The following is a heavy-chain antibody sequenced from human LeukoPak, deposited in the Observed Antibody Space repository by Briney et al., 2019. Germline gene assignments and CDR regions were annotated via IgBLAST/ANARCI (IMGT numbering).Heavy chain of an antibody. D-gene: IGHD6-6*01. CDR3: ARESSIAARPAWNLGY. J-gene: IGHJ4*02. CDR1: GYTFTGYY. Sequence: ASVKVSCKASGYTFTGYYMHWVRRAPGQGLEWMGRINPNSGGTNYAQKFQGRVTMTRDTSISTAYMELSRLRSDDTAVYYCARESSIAARPAWNLGYWGQGTLVTVSS. CDR2: INPNSGGT. V-gene: IGHV1-2*06.